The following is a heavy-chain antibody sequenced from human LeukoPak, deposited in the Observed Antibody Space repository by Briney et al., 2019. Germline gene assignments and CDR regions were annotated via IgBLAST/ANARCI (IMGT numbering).Heavy chain of an antibody. Sequence: SETLSLTCTVSGGSIGSSSYYWGWIRQPPGKGLEWIGEVNHSGSANYNPSLKSRVTMSVDTSKNQFSLKLSSVTAADTAVYYCARSPRYCSGGSCYFLHYWGQGTLVTVSS. CDR1: GGSIGSSSYY. CDR3: ARSPRYCSGGSCYFLHY. CDR2: VNHSGSA. J-gene: IGHJ4*02. D-gene: IGHD2-15*01. V-gene: IGHV4-39*07.